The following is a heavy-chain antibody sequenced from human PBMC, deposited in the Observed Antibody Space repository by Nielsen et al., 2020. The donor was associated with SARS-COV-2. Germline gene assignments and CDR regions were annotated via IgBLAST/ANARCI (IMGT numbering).Heavy chain of an antibody. Sequence: KISCKGSGYSFTSYWISWVRQAPGQGLEWMGGIIPIFGTANYAQKFQGRVTITADKSTSTAYMELSSLRSEDTAVYYCARSQSGRTPRGMDVWGQGTTVTVSS. CDR3: ARSQSGRTPRGMDV. J-gene: IGHJ6*02. CDR1: GYSFTSYW. V-gene: IGHV1-69*06. D-gene: IGHD1-26*01. CDR2: IIPIFGTA.